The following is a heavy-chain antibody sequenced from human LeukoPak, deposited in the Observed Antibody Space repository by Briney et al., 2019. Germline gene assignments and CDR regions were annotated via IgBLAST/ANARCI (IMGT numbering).Heavy chain of an antibody. V-gene: IGHV3-23*01. J-gene: IGHJ1*01. CDR2: ISSSGTNT. CDR1: GFTFSNYA. D-gene: IGHD3-22*01. CDR3: AKDGHYDSGGFTLQY. Sequence: GGSLRLSCAASGFTFSNYAITWVRQAPGKGLEWVSTISSSGTNTYYADSVKGRFTISRDNSKNTLYLQTNRLRAEDTGVYYCAKDGHYDSGGFTLQYWGQGTLVTVSS.